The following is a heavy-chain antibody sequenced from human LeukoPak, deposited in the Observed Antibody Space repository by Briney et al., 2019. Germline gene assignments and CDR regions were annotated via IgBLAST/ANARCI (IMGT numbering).Heavy chain of an antibody. CDR1: GYTFTSYY. V-gene: IGHV1-46*01. CDR3: ARGLSRSIAARPLPFY. CDR2: INPSGGST. D-gene: IGHD6-6*01. J-gene: IGHJ4*02. Sequence: ASVKVSCKASGYTFTSYYMHWVRQAPGQGLEWMGIINPSGGSTSYAQKFQGRVTMTRDTSTSTIYMELSNLRSEDTAVYYCARGLSRSIAARPLPFYWGQGTLVTVSS.